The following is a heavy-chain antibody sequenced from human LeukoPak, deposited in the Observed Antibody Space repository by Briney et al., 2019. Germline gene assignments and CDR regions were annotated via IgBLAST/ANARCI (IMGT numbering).Heavy chain of an antibody. J-gene: IGHJ4*02. V-gene: IGHV1-8*01. Sequence: ASVKVSCKASGYTFTSYDINWVRQVTGQGLEWMGWMNPNSGNTGYAQKFQGRVTMTRNTSISTAYMELSSLRSEDTAVYYFARGHYDILTGYESIFDYWGQGTLVTVSS. CDR3: ARGHYDILTGYESIFDY. CDR1: GYTFTSYD. D-gene: IGHD3-9*01. CDR2: MNPNSGNT.